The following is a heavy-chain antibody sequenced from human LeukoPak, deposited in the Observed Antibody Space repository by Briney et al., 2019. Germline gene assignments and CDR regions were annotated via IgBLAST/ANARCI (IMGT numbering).Heavy chain of an antibody. J-gene: IGHJ6*03. Sequence: ASVKVSCKASGYTFTSYYMHWVRQAPGQGLEWMGWINPNSGGTNYAQKFQGRVTMTRDTSISTAYMKLSRLRSDDTAVYYCARDKSPVVAATKVYYYYYMDVWGKGTTVTISS. CDR3: ARDKSPVVAATKVYYYYYMDV. D-gene: IGHD2-15*01. CDR1: GYTFTSYY. V-gene: IGHV1-2*02. CDR2: INPNSGGT.